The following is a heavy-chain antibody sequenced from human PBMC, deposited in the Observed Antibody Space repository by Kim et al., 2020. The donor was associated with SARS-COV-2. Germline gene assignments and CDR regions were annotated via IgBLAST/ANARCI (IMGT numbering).Heavy chain of an antibody. V-gene: IGHV1-24*01. CDR2: FDPEDGET. J-gene: IGHJ6*02. CDR3: ATNRNLLLWFGELLNPRDYYGMDV. D-gene: IGHD3-10*01. CDR1: GYTLTELS. Sequence: ASVKVSCKVSGYTLTELSMHWVRQAPGKGLEWMGGFDPEDGETIYAQKFQGRVTMTEDTSTDTAYMELSSLRSEDTAVYYCATNRNLLLWFGELLNPRDYYGMDVWGQGTTVTVSS.